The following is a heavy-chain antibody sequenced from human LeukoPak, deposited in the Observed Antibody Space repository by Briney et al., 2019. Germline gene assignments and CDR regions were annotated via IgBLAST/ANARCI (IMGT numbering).Heavy chain of an antibody. CDR3: ARAPEVVAFDI. CDR1: GGSLSSGDYY. CDR2: IYYSGST. V-gene: IGHV4-30-4*08. J-gene: IGHJ3*02. Sequence: SETLSLTCTVSGGSLSSGDYYWSWIRQPPGKGLEWIGYIYYSGSTYYNPSLKSRVTISVDTSKNQFSLKLSSVTAADTAVYYCARAPEVVAFDIWGQGTMVTVSS.